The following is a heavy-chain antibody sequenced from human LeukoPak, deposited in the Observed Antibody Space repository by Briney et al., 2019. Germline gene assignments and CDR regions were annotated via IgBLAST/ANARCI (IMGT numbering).Heavy chain of an antibody. V-gene: IGHV3-30*18. D-gene: IGHD6-19*01. CDR2: ISYDGRHE. Sequence: GGSLRLSCAASGFTFGNYAVHWVRQAPGKGLEWVAIISYDGRHEYYADSVKGRFTISRDTSKSTLYLQMSSLRPEDTAVYYCAKEMGPSGLGSGWPFDYWGQGTLVTVSS. CDR1: GFTFGNYA. CDR3: AKEMGPSGLGSGWPFDY. J-gene: IGHJ4*02.